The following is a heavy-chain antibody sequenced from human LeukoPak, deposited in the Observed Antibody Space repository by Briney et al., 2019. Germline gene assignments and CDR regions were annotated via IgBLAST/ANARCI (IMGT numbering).Heavy chain of an antibody. D-gene: IGHD3-22*01. Sequence: ASVKVSCKASGYTFTGYYMHWVRQAPGQGLEWMGRINPNSGGTNYAQKFQGRVTMTRGTSISTAYMELSRLRSDDTAVYYCATLTYYYDSSGFTGEGAFDIWGQGTMVTVSS. CDR1: GYTFTGYY. J-gene: IGHJ3*02. V-gene: IGHV1-2*06. CDR2: INPNSGGT. CDR3: ATLTYYYDSSGFTGEGAFDI.